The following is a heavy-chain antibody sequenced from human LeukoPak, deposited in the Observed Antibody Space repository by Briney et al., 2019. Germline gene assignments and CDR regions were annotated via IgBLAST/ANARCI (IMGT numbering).Heavy chain of an antibody. CDR1: GFTFSSYG. CDR2: ISHDGSNI. CDR3: ATGCSGGSCYGYFQH. J-gene: IGHJ1*01. V-gene: IGHV3-30*03. D-gene: IGHD2-15*01. Sequence: GGSLRLSCAASGFTFSSYGMHWVRQAPGKGLEWVAVISHDGSNIYYADSVKGRFTISRDNSKNTLFLQTNSLRADDTAVYYCATGCSGGSCYGYFQHWGQGTLVTVSS.